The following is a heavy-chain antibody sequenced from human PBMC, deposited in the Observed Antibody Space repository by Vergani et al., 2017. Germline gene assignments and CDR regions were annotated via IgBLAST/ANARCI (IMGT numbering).Heavy chain of an antibody. V-gene: IGHV5-51*01. J-gene: IGHJ4*02. CDR1: GYSFTNYW. CDR2: IHPADSDT. Sequence: EVQLVQSGAEVKKPGESLKISCQISGYSFTNYWIGWVRQMPGKGLEWMGIIHPADSDTRYSPSFQGQVTISGDKSISTAYLQGSSLRASDSAMYYCARLYGRDSSGSKYFDYRGQGTLVTVSS. CDR3: ARLYGRDSSGSKYFDY. D-gene: IGHD3-22*01.